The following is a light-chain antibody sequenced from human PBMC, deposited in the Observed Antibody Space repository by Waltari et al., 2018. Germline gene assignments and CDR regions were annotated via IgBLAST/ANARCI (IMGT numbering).Light chain of an antibody. CDR1: SSDVGTYNL. Sequence: QSALTQPASVSGSPGQSITISCTGTSSDVGTYNLVSWYQQHPGKAPKLMIYECSKRPSGVSTPFSGSKSGNTASLTISGLQAEDEADYYCSSYAGGRTVVFGGGTKLTVL. V-gene: IGLV2-23*01. CDR3: SSYAGGRTVV. CDR2: ECS. J-gene: IGLJ2*01.